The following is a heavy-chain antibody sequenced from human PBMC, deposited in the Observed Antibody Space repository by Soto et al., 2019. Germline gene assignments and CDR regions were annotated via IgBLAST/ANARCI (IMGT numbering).Heavy chain of an antibody. J-gene: IGHJ4*02. Sequence: EVQLVESGGGLVQPGESLTLSCAASGFTFSSYWMHWVRQAPGKGLVWVSRIKSDGSGTYYADSVKGRLTISRDNARNTLYLQMTSLRVEATAVYFCARVHSDPYDGNSYLARHWGQGTLVTVSS. CDR1: GFTFSSYW. V-gene: IGHV3-74*01. CDR2: IKSDGSGT. D-gene: IGHD5-12*01. CDR3: ARVHSDPYDGNSYLARH.